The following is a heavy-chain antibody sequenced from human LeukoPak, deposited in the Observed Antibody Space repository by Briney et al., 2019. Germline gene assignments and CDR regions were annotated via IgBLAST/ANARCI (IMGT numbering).Heavy chain of an antibody. CDR2: ISYDGSNK. Sequence: PGGSLRLSCAASGFTFNSYGMHWVRQAPGKGLEWVAVISYDGSNKYYADSVKGRFTISRDNSKNTLYLQMNSLRAEDTAVYYCAREDDDAFDIWGQGTMVTVSS. V-gene: IGHV3-30*03. CDR3: AREDDDAFDI. CDR1: GFTFNSYG. J-gene: IGHJ3*02.